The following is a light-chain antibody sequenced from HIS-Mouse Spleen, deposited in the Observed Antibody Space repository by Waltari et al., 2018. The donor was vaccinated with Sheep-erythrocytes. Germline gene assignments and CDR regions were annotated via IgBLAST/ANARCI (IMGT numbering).Light chain of an antibody. J-gene: IGKJ4*01. CDR2: GAS. V-gene: IGKV3-20*01. CDR1: QSVSSSY. CDR3: QQYGSSPPLT. Sequence: EIVLTQSPGTLSFSPGERATLSCRASQSVSSSYLAWYQQKPGKATRLLIYGASSRATGIPDRVSGSGSGTDFTLTISRLEPEDFAVYYCQQYGSSPPLTFGGGTKVEIK.